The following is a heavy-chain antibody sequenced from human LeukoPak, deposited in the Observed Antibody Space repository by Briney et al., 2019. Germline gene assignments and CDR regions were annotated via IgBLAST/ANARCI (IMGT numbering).Heavy chain of an antibody. J-gene: IGHJ4*02. CDR2: INPNSGGT. D-gene: IGHD1-26*01. V-gene: IGHV1-2*02. Sequence: GASVKVSCKASGYNFIKYYMHWVRQAPGQGLEWMGSINPNSGGTNYAQKFQGRVTMTRDTSISTAYMELSRLRSDDTAVYYCARSVGATTRTYYFVYWGQGTLVTVSS. CDR3: ARSVGATTRTYYFVY. CDR1: GYNFIKYY.